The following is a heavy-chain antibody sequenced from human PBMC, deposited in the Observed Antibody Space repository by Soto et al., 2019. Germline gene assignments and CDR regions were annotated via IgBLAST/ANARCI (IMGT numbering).Heavy chain of an antibody. CDR1: GFTFSSYA. D-gene: IGHD2-15*01. Sequence: GGSLRLSCAASGFTFSSYAMSWVRQAPGKGLEWVSAISGSGGSTYYADSVKGRFTISRDNSKNTLYLQMNSLRAEDTAVYYCAKDRGGYCSGGSCPKAFDIWGQGTMVTVSS. CDR2: ISGSGGST. CDR3: AKDRGGYCSGGSCPKAFDI. V-gene: IGHV3-23*01. J-gene: IGHJ3*02.